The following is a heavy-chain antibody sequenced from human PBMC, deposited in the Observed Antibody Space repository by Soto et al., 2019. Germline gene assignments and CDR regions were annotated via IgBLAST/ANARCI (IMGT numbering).Heavy chain of an antibody. CDR3: ARDSATYDVLTGYYLAH. Sequence: ASXKVSCKASRYTFTTYAMHWVRQAPGQRLEWMAWINAGNGNTKYSQKFQGRVTITRDTSANTAYMELSSLRSEDTAVYYCARDSATYDVLTGYYLAHWGQGTLVTVSS. J-gene: IGHJ4*02. CDR1: RYTFTTYA. CDR2: INAGNGNT. D-gene: IGHD3-9*01. V-gene: IGHV1-3*01.